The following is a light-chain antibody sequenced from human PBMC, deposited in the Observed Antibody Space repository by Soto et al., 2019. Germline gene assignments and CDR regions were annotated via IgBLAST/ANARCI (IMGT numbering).Light chain of an antibody. CDR1: QSLLHITGETF. Sequence: VMTQTPLSLSLAPGQPASISCKSSQSLLHITGETFLFWYLQKPGQSPQLLIYEVSTRVSGVPDRFSGSGSGTDFTLEISRVETDDVGIYYCMQSKQLPPTFGQGTRLEIK. J-gene: IGKJ5*01. CDR2: EVS. CDR3: MQSKQLPPT. V-gene: IGKV2D-29*02.